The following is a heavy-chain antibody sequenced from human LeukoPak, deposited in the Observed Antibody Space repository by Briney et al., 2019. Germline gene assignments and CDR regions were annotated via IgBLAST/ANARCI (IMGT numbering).Heavy chain of an antibody. CDR3: AKSLLTTASGTGRAFDL. D-gene: IGHD1-26*01. CDR1: GFTFSNYG. Sequence: GGSLRLSCAASGFTFSNYGMHWVRQAPGKGLEWVTFIRYDGSTKFYADSVKGRFTISRDNSKNTLYLQMNSLRADDTAEYYCAKSLLTTASGTGRAFDLWGQGTMVTVSS. J-gene: IGHJ3*01. V-gene: IGHV3-30*02. CDR2: IRYDGSTK.